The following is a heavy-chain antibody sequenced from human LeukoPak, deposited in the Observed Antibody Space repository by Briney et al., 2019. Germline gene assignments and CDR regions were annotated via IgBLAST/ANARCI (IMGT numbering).Heavy chain of an antibody. J-gene: IGHJ4*02. D-gene: IGHD5-24*01. V-gene: IGHV4-59*08. CDR2: IYYSGST. CDR1: GGSISSYY. CDR3: ARHDVWLQPLDY. Sequence: SETLSLTCTVSGGSISSYYWSWIRQPPGKGLEWIGYIYYSGSTNYNPSLKSRVTISVDTSKNQFSLKLSPVTAADTAVYYCARHDVWLQPLDYWGQGTLVTVSS.